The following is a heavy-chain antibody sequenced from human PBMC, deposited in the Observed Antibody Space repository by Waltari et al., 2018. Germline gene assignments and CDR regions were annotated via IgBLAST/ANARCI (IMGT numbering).Heavy chain of an antibody. Sequence: QVQLQESGPGLVKPSETLSLTCTVSGGSISGNYWGWIRKSPGKGLEWIGHIYDGGITNYHPSFKSRVTISVDTSRSQLSLILSSVTAADTAVYYCALHGDFSTNRHDVLAIWGQGTLVTVSS. V-gene: IGHV4-59*08. CDR1: GGSISGNY. CDR2: IYDGGIT. CDR3: ALHGDFSTNRHDVLAI. J-gene: IGHJ3*02. D-gene: IGHD3-3*01.